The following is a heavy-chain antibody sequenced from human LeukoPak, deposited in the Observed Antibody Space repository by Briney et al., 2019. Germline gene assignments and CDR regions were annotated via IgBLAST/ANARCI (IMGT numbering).Heavy chain of an antibody. Sequence: TLSLACTVSGGSISTSDYYWSWIRQHPGKGLEWIGYIYYSGSTDYNPSLKSRVTISVDTSKNQFSLKLSSVTAADTAVYYRARGLGDYGANWFDPWGQGTLVTVSS. CDR2: IYYSGST. D-gene: IGHD4-17*01. V-gene: IGHV4-30-4*01. J-gene: IGHJ5*02. CDR1: GGSISTSDYY. CDR3: ARGLGDYGANWFDP.